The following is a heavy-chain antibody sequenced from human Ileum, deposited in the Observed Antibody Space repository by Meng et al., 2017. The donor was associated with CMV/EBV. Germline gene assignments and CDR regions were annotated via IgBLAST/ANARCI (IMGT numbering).Heavy chain of an antibody. V-gene: IGHV4-30-4*08. J-gene: IGHJ4*02. CDR3: ATSPPDINGYWVVFDY. D-gene: IGHD5-24*01. CDR1: AHSISSTNFV. CDR2: ISYSEHI. Sequence: QESGPGSLEHPPTPSLTLSASAHSISSTNFVWSWIRHAPGKGLEWIVYISYSEHIDSNPSPKTRITLSLDTSKNHISLRANSVTDADTSVYYCATSPPDINGYWVVFDYWGQGLLVTVSS.